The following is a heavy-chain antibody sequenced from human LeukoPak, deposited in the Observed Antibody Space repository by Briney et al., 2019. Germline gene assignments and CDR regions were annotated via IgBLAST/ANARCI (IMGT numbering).Heavy chain of an antibody. J-gene: IGHJ4*02. CDR3: TTDVVVAATTFDY. CDR1: GGTFSSYA. CDR2: IIPIFGTA. D-gene: IGHD2-15*01. V-gene: IGHV1-69*13. Sequence: ASVTVSFKASGGTFSSYAISWVRQAPGQGLEWMGGIIPIFGTANYAQKFQGRVTITADESTSTAYMELSSLRSEDTAVYYCTTDVVVAATTFDYWGQGTLVTVSS.